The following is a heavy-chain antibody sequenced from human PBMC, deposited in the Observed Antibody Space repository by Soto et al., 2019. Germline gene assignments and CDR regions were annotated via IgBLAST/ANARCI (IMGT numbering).Heavy chain of an antibody. V-gene: IGHV1-18*01. CDR3: ARSPAYCSSTSCHPRYYFDY. CDR1: GGTFSSYT. CDR2: ISAYNGNT. J-gene: IGHJ4*02. D-gene: IGHD2-2*01. Sequence: ASVKVSCKASGGTFSSYTISWVRQAPGQGLEWMGWISAYNGNTNYAQKLQGRVTMTTDTSTSTAYMELRSLRSDDTAVYYCARSPAYCSSTSCHPRYYFDYWGQGTLVTSPQ.